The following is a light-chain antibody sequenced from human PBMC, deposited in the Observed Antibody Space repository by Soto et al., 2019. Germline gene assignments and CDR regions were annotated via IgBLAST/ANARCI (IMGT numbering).Light chain of an antibody. CDR1: QSVSSY. CDR3: QQRSNWPPALT. CDR2: DAS. J-gene: IGKJ4*01. V-gene: IGKV3-11*01. Sequence: EIVLTQSPATLSLSPGERATLSCRASQSVSSYLAWYQQKPGQALRLLIYDASNRATGIPARFSGSGSGTGFTLTISSLEPEDFAVYYCQQRSNWPPALTFGGGTKVEIK.